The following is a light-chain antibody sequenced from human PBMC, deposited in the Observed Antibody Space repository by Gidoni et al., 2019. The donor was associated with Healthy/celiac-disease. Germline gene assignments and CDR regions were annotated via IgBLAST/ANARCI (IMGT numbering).Light chain of an antibody. J-gene: IGLJ1*01. CDR3: SSYTSSPSYV. V-gene: IGLV2-14*03. Sequence: QSALTQPASVSGSPGNSITISCTGTSSDDGGYNYVSWYQQPPGNAPKLMIYDVINRPSGVSTRFSGSKSGNTASLTISGHQAEDEADYYCSSYTSSPSYVFGTGTKVTVL. CDR1: SSDDGGYNY. CDR2: DVI.